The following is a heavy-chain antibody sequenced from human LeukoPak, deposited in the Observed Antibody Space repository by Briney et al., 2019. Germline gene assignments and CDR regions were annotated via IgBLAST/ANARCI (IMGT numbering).Heavy chain of an antibody. D-gene: IGHD1-7*01. Sequence: PGGSLRLSCAASGFTFSDYYMSWIRQAPGKGLEWVSYISSSGSTIYYADSVKGRFTISRDNAKNSLYLQMNSLRAEDTAVYYCARSPITGTTVDAFDIWGQGTMVTVSS. J-gene: IGHJ3*02. CDR2: ISSSGSTI. V-gene: IGHV3-11*04. CDR3: ARSPITGTTVDAFDI. CDR1: GFTFSDYY.